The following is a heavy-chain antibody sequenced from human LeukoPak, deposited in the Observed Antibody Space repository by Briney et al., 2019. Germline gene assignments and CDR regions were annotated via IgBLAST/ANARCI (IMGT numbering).Heavy chain of an antibody. CDR1: GFTFSSYG. Sequence: GGSLRLSCAASGFTFSSYGMSWVRQAPGKGREWVSAISGSGGSTYYADSVKGRFTISRDNSKNTLYLQMNSLRAEDTAVYYCAREYYDSSGTLRYYYYYMDVWGKGTTVTISS. D-gene: IGHD3-22*01. J-gene: IGHJ6*03. V-gene: IGHV3-23*01. CDR2: ISGSGGST. CDR3: AREYYDSSGTLRYYYYYMDV.